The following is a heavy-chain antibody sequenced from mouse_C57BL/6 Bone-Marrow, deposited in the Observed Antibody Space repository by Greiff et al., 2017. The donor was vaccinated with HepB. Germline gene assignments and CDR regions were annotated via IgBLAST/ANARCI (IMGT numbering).Heavy chain of an antibody. CDR2: INSGGSYT. CDR1: GFTFSSYA. Sequence: EVMLVESGGGLVKPGGSLKLSCAASGFTFSSYAMSWVRQTPEKRLEWVATINSGGSYTYYPDSVKGRFTISRDNAKNTLYLQMSSLRSEDTAMYYCARAARALFDYRGQGTTLTVSS. CDR3: ARAARALFDY. D-gene: IGHD3-1*01. J-gene: IGHJ2*01. V-gene: IGHV5-9-1*01.